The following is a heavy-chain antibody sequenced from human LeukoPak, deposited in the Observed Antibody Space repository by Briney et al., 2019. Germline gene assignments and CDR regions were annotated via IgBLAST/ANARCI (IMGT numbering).Heavy chain of an antibody. V-gene: IGHV3-21*01. Sequence: GGSLRLSCAASGFTFSSYWMHWVRQAPGKGLVWVSSISSNTAYIYYADSLRGRITISRDNTKNSLYLQMNSLRAEDTAVYYCAREGLLARISSGDAFDIWGRGTMVTVSS. D-gene: IGHD5-24*01. J-gene: IGHJ3*02. CDR1: GFTFSSYW. CDR2: ISSNTAYI. CDR3: AREGLLARISSGDAFDI.